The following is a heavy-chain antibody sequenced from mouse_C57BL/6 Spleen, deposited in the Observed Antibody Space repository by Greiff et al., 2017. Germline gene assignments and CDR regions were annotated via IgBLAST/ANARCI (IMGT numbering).Heavy chain of an antibody. CDR1: GYSITSGSY. J-gene: IGHJ4*01. CDR3: GRRGYAMDY. V-gene: IGHV3-6*01. CDR2: ISYDGRN. Sequence: ESGPGLVKPSQSLSLTCSVTGYSITSGSYWNWIRQFPGNKLEWMGYISYDGRNNYHPSLKNRISITRDTHKNHFFLKLTSLTTEDTAKYYCGRRGYAMDYWGQGTSVTVSS.